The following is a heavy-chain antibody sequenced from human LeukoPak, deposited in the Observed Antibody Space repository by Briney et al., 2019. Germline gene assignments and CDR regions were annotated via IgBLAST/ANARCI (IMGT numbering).Heavy chain of an antibody. V-gene: IGHV4-4*09. CDR1: GGSISSYY. CDR2: IYTSGST. D-gene: IGHD1-26*01. CDR3: ARLNWDYYFDY. J-gene: IGHJ4*02. Sequence: PSETLSLTCTVSGGSISSYYWSWIRQPPGKGLEWTGYIYTSGSTNYNPSLKSRVTISVDTSKNQFSLKLSSVTAADTAVYYCARLNWDYYFDYWGQGTLVTVSS.